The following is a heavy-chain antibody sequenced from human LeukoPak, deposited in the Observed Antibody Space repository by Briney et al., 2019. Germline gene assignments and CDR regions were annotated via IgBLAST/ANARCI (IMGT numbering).Heavy chain of an antibody. CDR2: IIPILGIA. CDR1: GGTFSSYT. V-gene: IGHV1-69*04. D-gene: IGHD1-7*01. CDR3: ARDPTGTTRPTTSTSDY. J-gene: IGHJ4*02. Sequence: VASVKVSCKASGGTFSSYTISWVRQAPGQGLEWMGRIIPILGIANYAQKFQGRVTITADKSTSTAYMELSSLRSEDTAVHYCARDPTGTTRPTTSTSDYWGQGTLVTVSS.